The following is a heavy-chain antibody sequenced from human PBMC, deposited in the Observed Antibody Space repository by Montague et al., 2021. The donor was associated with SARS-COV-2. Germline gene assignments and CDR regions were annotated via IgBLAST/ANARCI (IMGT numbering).Heavy chain of an antibody. J-gene: IGHJ3*02. Sequence: SETLALTCTVSGGSISSTSYYWGWIRQPPGKGLEWVGSISYSGSTYYKSSLKSRVTVSVDTSKNQFSLRLSSVTAADTAVYYCARHITVSGNAFDIWGQGTMVTVSS. V-gene: IGHV4-39*01. CDR3: ARHITVSGNAFDI. CDR2: ISYSGST. D-gene: IGHD3-10*01. CDR1: GGSISSTSYY.